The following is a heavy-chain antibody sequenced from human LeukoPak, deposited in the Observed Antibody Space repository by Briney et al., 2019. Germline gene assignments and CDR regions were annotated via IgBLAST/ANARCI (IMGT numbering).Heavy chain of an antibody. V-gene: IGHV3-49*04. J-gene: IGHJ6*03. CDR3: TREKWYCSSTSCYAEFNYMDV. Sequence: GGSLRLSCAASGFTFSSYWMSWVRQAPGKGLEWVGFIRSKAYGGTTEYAASVKGRFTISRDDSKSIAYLQMNSLKTEDTAVYYCTREKWYCSSTSCYAEFNYMDVWGKGTTVTISS. CDR2: IRSKAYGGTT. CDR1: GFTFSSYW. D-gene: IGHD2-2*01.